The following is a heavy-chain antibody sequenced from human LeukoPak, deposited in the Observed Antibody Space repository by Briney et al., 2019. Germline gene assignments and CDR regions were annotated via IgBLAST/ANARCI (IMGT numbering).Heavy chain of an antibody. V-gene: IGHV1-18*01. J-gene: IGHJ4*02. CDR2: ISAYNGNT. CDR1: GDTFTSYG. D-gene: IGHD5-12*01. Sequence: ASVKVSCKASGDTFTSYGISWVRQAPGQGLEWMGWISAYNGNTNYAQKLQGRVTMTTDTSTSTAYMELRSLRSDDTAVYYCASSNQRGYSGYDLDYWGQGTLVTVSS. CDR3: ASSNQRGYSGYDLDY.